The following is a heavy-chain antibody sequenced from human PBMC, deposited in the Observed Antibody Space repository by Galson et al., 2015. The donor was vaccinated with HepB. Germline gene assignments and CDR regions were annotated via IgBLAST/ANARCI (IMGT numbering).Heavy chain of an antibody. V-gene: IGHV3-15*01. CDR3: TTDVGATSGHDY. D-gene: IGHD1-26*01. CDR2: IKTKSEGGTT. CDR1: GFTFSEAW. Sequence: SLRLSCAASGFTFSEAWMSWVRQAPGKGLEWVGRIKTKSEGGTTAYAAPVKGRFSISRDDSKNRLYLQMNNLKTEDTAVYYCTTDVGATSGHDYWGPGTLVTVSS. J-gene: IGHJ4*02.